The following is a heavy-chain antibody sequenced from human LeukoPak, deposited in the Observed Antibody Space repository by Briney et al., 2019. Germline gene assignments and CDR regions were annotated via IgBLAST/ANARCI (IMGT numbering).Heavy chain of an antibody. CDR1: GGTFSSYA. V-gene: IGHV1-69*05. J-gene: IGHJ3*02. D-gene: IGHD5-12*01. CDR2: IIPIFGTA. CDR3: ARLRRGYAFDI. Sequence: GASVKVSCKASGGTFSSYATSWVRQAPGQGLEWMGGIIPIFGTANYAQKFQGRVTITTDESTSTAYMELSSLRSEDTAVYYCARLRRGYAFDIWGQGTMVTVSS.